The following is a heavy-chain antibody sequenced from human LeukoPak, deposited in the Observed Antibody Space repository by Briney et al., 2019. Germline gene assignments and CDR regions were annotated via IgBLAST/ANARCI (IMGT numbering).Heavy chain of an antibody. CDR1: DGSFSGYY. V-gene: IGHV4-34*01. CDR3: ARRRGRYCSSTSCRNWFDP. D-gene: IGHD2-2*01. CDR2: INHSGST. J-gene: IGHJ5*02. Sequence: SETLSLTCAVYDGSFSGYYWSWIRQPPGKGLEWIGEINHSGSTNYNPSLKSRVTISVDTSKNQFSLKLSSVTAADTAVYYCARRRGRYCSSTSCRNWFDPWGQGTQVTVSS.